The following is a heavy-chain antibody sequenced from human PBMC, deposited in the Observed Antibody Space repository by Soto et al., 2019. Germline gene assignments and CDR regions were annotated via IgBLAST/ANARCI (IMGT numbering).Heavy chain of an antibody. CDR2: IDTHNGNT. CDR1: GYNFTSYG. J-gene: IGHJ3*02. Sequence: VQLEQSGPELKKPGASVRVSCKASGYNFTSYGITWLRQAPGQGLEWMAWIDTHNGNTNHAYRLQARVTMTTDTTTTPAYTELRGLRSDDTGVYYCARYLPEALGVFDIWGQGTMSTVSS. V-gene: IGHV1-18*01. CDR3: ARYLPEALGVFDI. D-gene: IGHD2-2*01.